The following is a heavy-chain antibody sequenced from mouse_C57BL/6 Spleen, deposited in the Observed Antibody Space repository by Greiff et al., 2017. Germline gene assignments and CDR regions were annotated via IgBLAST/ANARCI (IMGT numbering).Heavy chain of an antibody. Sequence: QVQLQQSGAELVKPGASVKLSCKASGYTFTSYWMQWVKQRPGQGLEWIGEIDPSDSYTNYNQKFKGKATLTVDTSSSTAYMQLSSLTSEDSAVYYCASYYGSRGYYAMDYWGQGTSVTVSS. CDR2: IDPSDSYT. CDR1: GYTFTSYW. J-gene: IGHJ4*01. D-gene: IGHD1-1*01. CDR3: ASYYGSRGYYAMDY. V-gene: IGHV1-50*01.